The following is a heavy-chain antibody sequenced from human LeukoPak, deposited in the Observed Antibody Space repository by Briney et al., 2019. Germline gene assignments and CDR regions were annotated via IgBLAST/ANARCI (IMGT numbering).Heavy chain of an antibody. V-gene: IGHV3-7*03. D-gene: IGHD2-15*01. J-gene: IGHJ4*02. CDR1: GFTFSSYW. Sequence: PGGSLRLSCAASGFTFSSYWMRWVRQAPGKGLEWVANIKQDGSEKYYVDSVKGRFTISRDNAKNSLYLQMNSLRAEDTAVYYREREVGYCSGGSCYFGFDYWGKGTLVTVSS. CDR3: EREVGYCSGGSCYFGFDY. CDR2: IKQDGSEK.